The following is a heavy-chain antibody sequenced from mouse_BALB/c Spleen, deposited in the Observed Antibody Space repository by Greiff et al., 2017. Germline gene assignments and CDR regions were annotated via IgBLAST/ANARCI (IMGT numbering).Heavy chain of an antibody. CDR2: ISSGGST. D-gene: IGHD5-2*01. Sequence: EVNVVESGGGLVKPGGSLKLSCAASGFTFSSYAMSWVRQTPEKRLEWVASISSGGSTYYPDSVKGRFTISRDNARNILYLQMSSLRSEDTAMYYCARENICMDYWGQGTSVTVSS. CDR1: GFTFSSYA. V-gene: IGHV5-6-5*01. J-gene: IGHJ4*01. CDR3: ARENICMDY.